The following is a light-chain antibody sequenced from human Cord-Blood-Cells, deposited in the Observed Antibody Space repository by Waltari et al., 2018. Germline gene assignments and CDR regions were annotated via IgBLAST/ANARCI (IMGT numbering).Light chain of an antibody. CDR1: SSDVGGYNY. Sequence: QSALTQPASVSGSPGQSITISCTGTSSDVGGYNYVSWYQQHPGKAPKPMIYEGSNRPSGVSKRFAGSKSGNTASLTIAGLQAEDEADYYCSSYTSSSALVFGTGTKVTVL. V-gene: IGLV2-14*01. J-gene: IGLJ1*01. CDR3: SSYTSSSALV. CDR2: EGS.